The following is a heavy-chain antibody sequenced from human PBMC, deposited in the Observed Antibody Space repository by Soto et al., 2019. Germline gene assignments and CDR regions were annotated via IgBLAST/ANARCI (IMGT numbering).Heavy chain of an antibody. CDR2: ISHSGRT. CDR1: GGSISSGTYY. J-gene: IGHJ4*02. Sequence: QVQLQESGPGLVKPSQTLSLTCTVSGGSISSGTYYWTWVRQRPGEGLEWIGFISHSGRTYYNPSLMGRAAISVDTSENQFSLRLSSVTAADTAVYFCARDSDYCTGGSCYGNFDFWGQGTLVTVSS. D-gene: IGHD2-15*01. CDR3: ARDSDYCTGGSCYGNFDF. V-gene: IGHV4-31*03.